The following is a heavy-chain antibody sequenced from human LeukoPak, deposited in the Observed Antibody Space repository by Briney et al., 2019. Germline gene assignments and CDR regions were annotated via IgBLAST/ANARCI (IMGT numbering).Heavy chain of an antibody. J-gene: IGHJ4*02. CDR3: ARRGYYDSSGYYRPLDY. CDR1: GYSFTSYW. D-gene: IGHD3-22*01. V-gene: IGHV5-51*01. Sequence: GESLKISCKGSGYSFTSYWIGWVRQMPGKGLEWMGIIYPGDSDTKYSPSFQGQVTISADKSNSTAFLQWSSLKASDTAIYYCARRGYYDSSGYYRPLDYRGQGTLVTVSS. CDR2: IYPGDSDT.